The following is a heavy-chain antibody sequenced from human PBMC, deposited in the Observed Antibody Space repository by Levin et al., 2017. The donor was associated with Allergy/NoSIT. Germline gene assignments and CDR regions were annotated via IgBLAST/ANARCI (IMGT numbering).Heavy chain of an antibody. CDR3: ARGSYYGSGSLGVAFDI. V-gene: IGHV4-59*01. CDR2: IYYTGST. Sequence: SETLSLTCTISGDSMSSYLWSWIRQPPGKALEWIGYIYYTGSTSYNPSLKSRISILVDTPKNQFSLKVNSVTAADSAMYYCARGSYYGSGSLGVAFDIWGQGTMVTVSS. J-gene: IGHJ3*02. CDR1: GDSMSSYL. D-gene: IGHD3-10*01.